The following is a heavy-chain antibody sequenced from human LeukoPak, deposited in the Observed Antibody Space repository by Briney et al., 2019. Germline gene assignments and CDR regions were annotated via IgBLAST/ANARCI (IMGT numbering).Heavy chain of an antibody. Sequence: SETLSLTCAVSGGSISRSNWWSWVRQRQGKGLEWIGEIYHSGSTNYNPSLRSRVTISVDKSKNQFSLKLSSVTAADTAVYYCARVYNYVWGPFDYWGQGTLVTVSS. D-gene: IGHD3-16*01. CDR3: ARVYNYVWGPFDY. V-gene: IGHV4-4*02. CDR2: IYHSGST. CDR1: GGSISRSNW. J-gene: IGHJ4*02.